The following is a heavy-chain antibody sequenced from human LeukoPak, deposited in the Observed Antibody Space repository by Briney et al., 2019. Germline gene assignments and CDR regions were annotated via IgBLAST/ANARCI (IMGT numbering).Heavy chain of an antibody. CDR3: ARGGYYYGPLVFDY. V-gene: IGHV4-59*01. CDR2: IYYSGST. J-gene: IGHJ4*02. D-gene: IGHD3-10*01. Sequence: PSETLSLTCTVSGGSISSYYWSWIRQPPGKGLEWIGYIYYSGSTNYNPSLKSRVTISVDTSKNQFSLKLSSVTAADTAVYYCARGGYYYGPLVFDYWGQGTLVTVSS. CDR1: GGSISSYY.